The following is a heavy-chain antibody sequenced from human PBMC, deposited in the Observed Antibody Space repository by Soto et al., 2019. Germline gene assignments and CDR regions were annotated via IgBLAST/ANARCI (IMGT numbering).Heavy chain of an antibody. V-gene: IGHV1-8*02. D-gene: IGHD4-17*01. CDR2: MNPNSGNT. Sequence: QVQLVQSGAEVKTPGASVRVSCKASGYTFTGYYIHWVRQATGQGLEWMGWMNPNSGNTGYAQKFQGRVTMTRNTSITTAYMELSTLRSEDTAVYYCVRGDYGDYSHWFDPWGQGTLVTVSS. CDR1: GYTFTGYY. J-gene: IGHJ5*02. CDR3: VRGDYGDYSHWFDP.